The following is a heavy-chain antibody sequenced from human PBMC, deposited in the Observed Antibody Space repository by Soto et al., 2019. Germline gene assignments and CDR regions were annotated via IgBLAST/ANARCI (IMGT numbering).Heavy chain of an antibody. CDR2: IYYSGSN. V-gene: IGHV4-30-4*01. J-gene: IGHJ4*02. D-gene: IGHD3-3*01. Sequence: PSETLSLTCTVSGGSISSGDYYWNWIRQPPGKGLEWIGYIYYSGSNYYNPSLKSRITISVDTPKNQFSLKLSSVTAADTAVYYCARRITLFGAYYFDYWGQGTLVTVSS. CDR3: ARRITLFGAYYFDY. CDR1: GGSISSGDYY.